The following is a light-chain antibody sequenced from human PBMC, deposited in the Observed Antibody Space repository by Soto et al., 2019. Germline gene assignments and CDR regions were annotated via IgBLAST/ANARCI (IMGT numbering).Light chain of an antibody. CDR1: SSDVGGYNY. CDR2: EVS. J-gene: IGLJ2*01. CDR3: SSYTSSSTLV. Sequence: QSALTQPASVSGSPGQSITISCTGSSSDVGGYNYVSWYQQHPGKAPKLMIYEVSNRPSGISNRFSGSKSGNTAPLTLSGLQAEDEADYYCSSYTSSSTLVFGGGTKVTV. V-gene: IGLV2-14*01.